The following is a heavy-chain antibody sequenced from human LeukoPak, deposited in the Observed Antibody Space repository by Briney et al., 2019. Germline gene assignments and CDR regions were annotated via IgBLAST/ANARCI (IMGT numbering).Heavy chain of an antibody. Sequence: GGSLRLSCAASGFTFSSYSMNWVRQAPGKGLEWVSSISSSSSYIYYADSVKGRFTISRDNAKNSLYLQMNSLRAEDTAVYYCARDQAYCSGGGCYSSYWGQGTLVTVSS. D-gene: IGHD2-15*01. CDR2: ISSSSSYI. CDR3: ARDQAYCSGGGCYSSY. CDR1: GFTFSSYS. J-gene: IGHJ4*02. V-gene: IGHV3-21*01.